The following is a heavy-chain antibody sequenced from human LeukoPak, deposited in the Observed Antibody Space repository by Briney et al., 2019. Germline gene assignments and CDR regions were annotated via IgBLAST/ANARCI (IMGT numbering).Heavy chain of an antibody. CDR1: GFTFSSYG. CDR2: ISGSGGST. J-gene: IGHJ4*02. V-gene: IGHV3-23*01. CDR3: EKGHDYVWGSYRSYYFDY. D-gene: IGHD3-16*02. Sequence: PGGSLRLSCAASGFTFSSYGMSWVRQAPGKGLEWVSAISGSGGSTYYADSVRGRFTISRDNSKTTLYLQIHSLRAEDTAVYYCEKGHDYVWGSYRSYYFDYWGQGTLVTVSS.